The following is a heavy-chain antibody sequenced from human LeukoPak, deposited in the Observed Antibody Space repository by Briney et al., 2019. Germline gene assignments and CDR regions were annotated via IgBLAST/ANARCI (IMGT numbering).Heavy chain of an antibody. Sequence: AGGSLRLSCAASGFTFSSYSMNWVRQAPGKGLEWVSGISGSGGSTYYADSVKGRFTISRDNSKNTLYLQMNSLRAEDTAVYYCAKGTLAHYYDSSGYYHLSFDYWGQGTLVTVSP. CDR3: AKGTLAHYYDSSGYYHLSFDY. V-gene: IGHV3-23*01. J-gene: IGHJ4*02. CDR2: ISGSGGST. D-gene: IGHD3-22*01. CDR1: GFTFSSYS.